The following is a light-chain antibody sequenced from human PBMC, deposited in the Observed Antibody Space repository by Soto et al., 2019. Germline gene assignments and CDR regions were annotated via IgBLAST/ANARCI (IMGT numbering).Light chain of an antibody. CDR2: DAS. Sequence: DIQMAQSPSTLSASVGDRVTITCRASQNIDSWLAWYQHKPGKAAKVLIYDASSLETGVPSRFSGSGSGTEFSLTISSLRPDNFETYYCQQYNNYPLTFGQGTKVEIK. J-gene: IGKJ1*01. V-gene: IGKV1-5*01. CDR3: QQYNNYPLT. CDR1: QNIDSW.